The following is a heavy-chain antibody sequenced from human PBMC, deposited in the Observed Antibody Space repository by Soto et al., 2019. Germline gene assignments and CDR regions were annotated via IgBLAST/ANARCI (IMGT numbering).Heavy chain of an antibody. CDR3: ARDRCTNSVCYAASDY. CDR2: ISSNGRST. D-gene: IGHD2-8*01. V-gene: IGHV3-64*01. CDR1: GFTFSSYA. J-gene: IGHJ4*02. Sequence: EVQLVESGGGLVQPGGSLRLSCAASGFTFSSYAMHWVRQAPGKVLEYVSAISSNGRSTYYANSVKGRFTISRDNSKNTLYLQMDSLRAEDMAVYYCARDRCTNSVCYAASDYWGQGTLVTVSS.